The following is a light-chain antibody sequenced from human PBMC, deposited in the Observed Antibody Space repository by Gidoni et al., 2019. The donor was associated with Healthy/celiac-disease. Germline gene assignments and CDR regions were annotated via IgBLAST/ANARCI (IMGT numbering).Light chain of an antibody. CDR1: QSVSSY. Sequence: EIVLTQSPATLSLSPGERATLSCRASQSVSSYLAWYQQKPGQAPRLLIYDASNRATGIPARCSGSGSGTDVTLTISSLEPEDVAVYYCQQRSNWPPGYTFGQGTKLEIK. CDR3: QQRSNWPPGYT. CDR2: DAS. V-gene: IGKV3-11*01. J-gene: IGKJ2*01.